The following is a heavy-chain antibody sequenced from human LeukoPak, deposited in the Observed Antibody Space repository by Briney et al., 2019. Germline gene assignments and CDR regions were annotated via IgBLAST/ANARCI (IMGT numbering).Heavy chain of an antibody. Sequence: GGSLRLSCAASGFTFSSYSMNWVRQAPGKGLEWVSSISSSSSYIYYADSVEGRFTISRDNAKNSLYLQMNSLRAEDTAVYYCARIRDYYDSSGIEDYWGQGTLVTVSS. CDR3: ARIRDYYDSSGIEDY. J-gene: IGHJ4*02. CDR1: GFTFSSYS. D-gene: IGHD3-22*01. V-gene: IGHV3-21*01. CDR2: ISSSSSYI.